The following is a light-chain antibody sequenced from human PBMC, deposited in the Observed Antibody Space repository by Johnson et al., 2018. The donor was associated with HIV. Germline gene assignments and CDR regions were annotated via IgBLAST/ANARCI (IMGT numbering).Light chain of an antibody. CDR3: GTWDNSLSTGAV. CDR1: SSNIGNNY. V-gene: IGLV1-51*02. Sequence: QSVLTQPPSVSAAPGQKVTISCSGSSSNIGNNYVSWYQQLPGTAPKLLIYENNMRPSGIPDRFSGSKSGTSASLGIAGLQAGDEADYYCGTWDNSLSTGAVFVTATKVTVL. J-gene: IGLJ1*01. CDR2: ENN.